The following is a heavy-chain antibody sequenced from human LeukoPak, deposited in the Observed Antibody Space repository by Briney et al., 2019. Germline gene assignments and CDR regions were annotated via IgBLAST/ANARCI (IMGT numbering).Heavy chain of an antibody. J-gene: IGHJ4*02. CDR2: ISGSGGST. V-gene: IGHV3-23*01. Sequence: GGSLRLSCAASGFTFSSYEMHWVRQAPGKGLEWVSAISGSGGSTYYADSVKGRFTISRDNSKNTLYLQMNSLRAEDTAVYYCAKGGAAAGKTEWGQGTLVTVSS. CDR3: AKGGAAAGKTE. CDR1: GFTFSSYE. D-gene: IGHD6-13*01.